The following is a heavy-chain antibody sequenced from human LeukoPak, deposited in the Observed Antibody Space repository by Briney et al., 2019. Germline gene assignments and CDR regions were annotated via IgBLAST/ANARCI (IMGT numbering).Heavy chain of an antibody. CDR3: AKDPLIGYYYYYGMDV. J-gene: IGHJ6*02. V-gene: IGHV3-30*18. CDR2: ISYDGSNK. Sequence: GSLRLSCAASGFTFSSYGMHWVRQAPGKGLEWVAVISYDGSNKYYADSVKGRFTISRDNSKNTLYLQMNSLRAEDTAVYYCAKDPLIGYYYYYGMDVWGQGTTVTVSS. CDR1: GFTFSSYG.